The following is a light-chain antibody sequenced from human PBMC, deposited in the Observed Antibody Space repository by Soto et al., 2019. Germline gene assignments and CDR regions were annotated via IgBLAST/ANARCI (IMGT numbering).Light chain of an antibody. V-gene: IGKV3-15*01. CDR2: GAS. Sequence: EIVMTQSPATLSVSPGERATLSCRASQSVGSNLAWYQQKPGQAPRLLIYGASNRATGNPARFSGSGSGTEFTLTISSLQSEDFAVYYCQQCNRWSPLTFGGGTKVEIK. CDR3: QQCNRWSPLT. CDR1: QSVGSN. J-gene: IGKJ4*01.